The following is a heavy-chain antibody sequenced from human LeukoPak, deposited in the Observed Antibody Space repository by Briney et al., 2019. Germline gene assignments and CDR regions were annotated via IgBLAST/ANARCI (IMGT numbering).Heavy chain of an antibody. CDR1: GGSIRSSSYY. CDR3: ATPRACYDCSAYCYYVDV. J-gene: IGHJ6*03. CDR2: MYYSGSA. D-gene: IGHD3-22*01. Sequence: PSETLSLTCIVSGGSIRSSSYYWGWIRQPPGKGLEWIGSMYYSGSAFYNPSLKSRVTISADTSKNQFSLKLTSVTAADTAVYYCATPRACYDCSAYCYYVDVWGKGATVTVSS. V-gene: IGHV4-39*01.